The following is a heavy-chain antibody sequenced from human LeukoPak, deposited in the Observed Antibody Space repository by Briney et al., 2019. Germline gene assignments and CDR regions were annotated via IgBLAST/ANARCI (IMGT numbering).Heavy chain of an antibody. CDR1: GGTFSSYA. Sequence: ASVKVSCKASGGTFSSYAISWVRQAPGQGLEWMGWISAYNGNTNYAQKLQGRVTMTTDTSTSTAHMELRSLRSDDTAVYYCARDAEPVKTYYDFWSGYPFDYWGQGTLVTVSS. CDR3: ARDAEPVKTYYDFWSGYPFDY. J-gene: IGHJ4*02. CDR2: ISAYNGNT. V-gene: IGHV1-18*01. D-gene: IGHD3-3*01.